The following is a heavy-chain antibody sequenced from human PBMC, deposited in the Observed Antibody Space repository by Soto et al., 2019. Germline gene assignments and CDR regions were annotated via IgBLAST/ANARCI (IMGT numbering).Heavy chain of an antibody. V-gene: IGHV3-49*03. J-gene: IGHJ4*02. CDR1: GFTFGDYA. D-gene: IGHD3-22*01. CDR3: TRESRRYYDSSGYLD. Sequence: GGSVRLSCTASGFTFGDYAMSWFRQAPGKGLEWVGFIRSKAYGGTTEYAASVKGRFTISRDDSKSIAYLQMNSLKTEDTAVYYCTRESRRYYDSSGYLDWGQGTLVTVSS. CDR2: IRSKAYGGTT.